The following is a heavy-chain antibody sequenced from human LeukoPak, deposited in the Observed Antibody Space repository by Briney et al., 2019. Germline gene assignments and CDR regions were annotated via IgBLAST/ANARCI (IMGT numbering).Heavy chain of an antibody. D-gene: IGHD6-13*01. CDR3: AKAHYSSSWYDSTDY. J-gene: IGHJ4*02. Sequence: GGSLRLSCAAPGFTFSSYGMSWVRQAPGKGLEWVSTISGGGGSTYYADSVKGRFTISRDNSKNTLYLQMSSLSAEDTAVFYCAKAHYSSSWYDSTDYWGQGTLVTVSS. CDR1: GFTFSSYG. CDR2: ISGGGGST. V-gene: IGHV3-23*01.